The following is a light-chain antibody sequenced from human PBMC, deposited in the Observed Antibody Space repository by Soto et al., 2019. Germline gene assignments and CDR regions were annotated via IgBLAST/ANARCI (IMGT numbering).Light chain of an antibody. CDR1: QSVSSSY. CDR2: GAS. CDR3: QQYGSSPTT. Sequence: EIVLTQSPGTLSSSPGERATLSCRASQSVSSSYLAWYQQKPGQAPTLLIYGASSRATGIPDRFSGSGSGTDFTITISRREPEDFAVYYGQQYGSSPTTCGQGTKVEIK. V-gene: IGKV3-20*01. J-gene: IGKJ1*01.